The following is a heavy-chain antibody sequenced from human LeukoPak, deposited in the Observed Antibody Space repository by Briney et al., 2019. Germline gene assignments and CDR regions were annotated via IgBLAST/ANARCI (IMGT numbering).Heavy chain of an antibody. CDR3: VKDNYADYASGGVDWYFDL. V-gene: IGHV3-23*01. D-gene: IGHD4-17*01. J-gene: IGHJ2*01. CDR2: ICGSGGGT. CDR1: GFTFSNLA. Sequence: HAGGSLRLSCAASGFTFSNLAMGWVRQAPGKGLAWVSGICGSGGGTYYVDSVRGRFTISRDNSKNTVFLDMNNMRADHTAVYFCVKDNYADYASGGVDWYFDLWGRGTLVTVSS.